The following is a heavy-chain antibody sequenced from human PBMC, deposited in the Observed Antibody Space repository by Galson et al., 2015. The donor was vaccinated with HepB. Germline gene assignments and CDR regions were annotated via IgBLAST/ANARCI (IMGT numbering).Heavy chain of an antibody. J-gene: IGHJ4*02. CDR1: GFTVSSNY. CDR2: IYSGGGI. Sequence: SLRLSCAASGFTVSSNYMSWVRQAPGKGLEWVSIIYSGGGIYYADSVKGRFTISRDNSNNTLYLQMNSLRAEDTAVYYCARGSPYYDFWSGYYYYFDHWGQGTLVTVSS. CDR3: ARGSPYYDFWSGYYYYFDH. D-gene: IGHD3-3*01. V-gene: IGHV3-53*01.